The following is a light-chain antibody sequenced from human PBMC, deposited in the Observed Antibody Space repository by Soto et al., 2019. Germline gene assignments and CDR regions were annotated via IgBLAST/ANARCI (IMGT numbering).Light chain of an antibody. CDR2: NNN. V-gene: IGLV1-44*01. Sequence: QSVLTQPPSASGTPGQRVTISCSGSSSNIGNNTVNWYQQLPGTAPKLLIYNNNQRPSGVPDRFSGSKSGTSASLAISGLQSEDEADYYCAAWDDSLHGVVFGGGTKLTVL. CDR3: AAWDDSLHGVV. CDR1: SSNIGNNT. J-gene: IGLJ2*01.